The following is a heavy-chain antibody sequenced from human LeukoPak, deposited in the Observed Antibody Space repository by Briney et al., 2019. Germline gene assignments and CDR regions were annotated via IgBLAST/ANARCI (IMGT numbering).Heavy chain of an antibody. CDR1: GYTFTGHY. Sequence: ASVKVSCKASGYTFTGHYIHWVRQAPGQGLEWMGWINPNTGGTTFAEKFQGRVTMTRDTSISTAYMELSRVTSDDTAVYYCARSPVYSYDTTDPYDGLYNWFDPWGQGTLVTVSS. D-gene: IGHD3-22*01. CDR2: INPNTGGT. V-gene: IGHV1-2*02. J-gene: IGHJ5*02. CDR3: ARSPVYSYDTTDPYDGLYNWFDP.